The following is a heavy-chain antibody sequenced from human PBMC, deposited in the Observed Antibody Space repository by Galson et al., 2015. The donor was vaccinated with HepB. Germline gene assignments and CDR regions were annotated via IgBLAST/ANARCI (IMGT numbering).Heavy chain of an antibody. D-gene: IGHD1-26*01. CDR2: ISASGGNT. V-gene: IGHV3-23*01. CDR1: GFTFSSYD. Sequence: SLRLSCAASGFTFSSYDMRWVRQAPGKGLEWVSGISASGGNTDYADSVKGRFTISRDNSKNTLYLQMNSLGPEDTALYYCARVWGATTGAVDYWGQGTLVTVSS. CDR3: ARVWGATTGAVDY. J-gene: IGHJ4*02.